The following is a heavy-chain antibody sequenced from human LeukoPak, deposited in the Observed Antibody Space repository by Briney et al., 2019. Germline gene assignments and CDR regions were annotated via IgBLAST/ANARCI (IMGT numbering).Heavy chain of an antibody. Sequence: TGESLKISCKASGYSFTSYWIGWVRQMPGKGLEWMGIISPDDSDTRYSPSFQGQVTVSADKSISTAYLQWSSLRASDTAMYYCARLLGHSSGYLIYYFDYWGQGTLVTVSS. J-gene: IGHJ4*02. CDR3: ARLLGHSSGYLIYYFDY. CDR2: ISPDDSDT. V-gene: IGHV5-51*01. D-gene: IGHD3-22*01. CDR1: GYSFTSYW.